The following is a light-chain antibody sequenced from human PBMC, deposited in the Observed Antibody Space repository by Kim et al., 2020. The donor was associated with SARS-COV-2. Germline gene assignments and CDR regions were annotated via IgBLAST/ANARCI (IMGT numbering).Light chain of an antibody. CDR3: VTWDASLDGPV. CDR1: SSNIGSNT. V-gene: IGLV1-44*01. CDR2: NSD. J-gene: IGLJ3*02. Sequence: QSALTQPPSASGAPGQRVTISCSGSSSNIGSNTVNWYQQLPGTAPRLLIYNSDQRPSGVPDRISGSESGTSASLTISGLQSVDEADYYCVTWDASLDGPVFGGGTQLTVL.